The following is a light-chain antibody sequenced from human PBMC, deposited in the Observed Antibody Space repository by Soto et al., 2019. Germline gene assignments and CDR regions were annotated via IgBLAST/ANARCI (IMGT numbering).Light chain of an antibody. CDR3: QHYGGSPGVT. Sequence: EVVLTQSPGTLSSSPGERATLSCRASQTVSSAYLAWYQQRPGQTPRLPIFGASNRATAIPDRFSGSGSGTYFSFTISRLYPEDFAVYYCQHYGGSPGVTFGPGTKVDIK. CDR1: QTVSSAY. V-gene: IGKV3-20*01. CDR2: GAS. J-gene: IGKJ3*01.